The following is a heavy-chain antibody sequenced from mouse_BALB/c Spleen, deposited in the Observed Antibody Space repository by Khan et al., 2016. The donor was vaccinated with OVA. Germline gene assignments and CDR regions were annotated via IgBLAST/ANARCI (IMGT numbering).Heavy chain of an antibody. Sequence: QVQLQQSGPELVKPGASVRISCKASGYTFTSYYIHWVKQRPGQGLEWIGWIYPGNVNTKYNEKSKGKATLTADTSSRKAYMQLSSLTSEDSAVYFCASGGGNYPSYAIDYWGQGTSVTVAS. V-gene: IGHV1S56*01. D-gene: IGHD2-1*01. CDR3: ASGGGNYPSYAIDY. CDR2: IYPGNVNT. J-gene: IGHJ4*01. CDR1: GYTFTSYY.